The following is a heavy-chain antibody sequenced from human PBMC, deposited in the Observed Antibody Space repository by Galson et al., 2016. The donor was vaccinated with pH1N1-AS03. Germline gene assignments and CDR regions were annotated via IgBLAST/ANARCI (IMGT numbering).Heavy chain of an antibody. CDR3: ARGREQLMYYFDY. D-gene: IGHD1-26*01. V-gene: IGHV4-30-4*07. Sequence: LTCAVSGASISSGGLSWSWIRQPPGKGLEWIGYVYYTGSTHSKPSLKSRIFISADTSKNQFSLSLGSVTAADTAVYYCARGREQLMYYFDYWGQGILVTVSS. J-gene: IGHJ4*02. CDR1: GASISSGGLS. CDR2: VYYTGST.